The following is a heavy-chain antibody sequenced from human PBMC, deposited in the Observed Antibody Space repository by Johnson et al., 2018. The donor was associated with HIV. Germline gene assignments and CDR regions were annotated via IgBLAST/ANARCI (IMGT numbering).Heavy chain of an antibody. J-gene: IGHJ3*02. V-gene: IGHV3-64*01. Sequence: VQLVESGGGLVQPGGSLRLSCAASGFTFSSYAMHWVRQAPGKGLEYVSAISSNGGSTYYANSVKGRFTISSDNSKNTLYLQMNSLRAEDTAMYYCARGWVGATLRAFDIWGQGTMVTVSS. D-gene: IGHD1-26*01. CDR2: ISSNGGST. CDR1: GFTFSSYA. CDR3: ARGWVGATLRAFDI.